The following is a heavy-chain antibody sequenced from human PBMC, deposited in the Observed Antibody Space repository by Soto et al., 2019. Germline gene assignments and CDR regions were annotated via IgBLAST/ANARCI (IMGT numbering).Heavy chain of an antibody. Sequence: QVHLVESGGGGVQPGGSLRLSCAASGFTFSVFGMHWVRQAPGKGPEWVAVVSHEGNSKHYADSVKGRFTISRDNAKNTLSLLMDSLRPEDTALYYCAKTITLSPSDDSRGRGALIDHWGQGTLVTVSS. J-gene: IGHJ4*02. D-gene: IGHD6-19*01. V-gene: IGHV3-30*18. CDR2: VSHEGNSK. CDR1: GFTFSVFG. CDR3: AKTITLSPSDDSRGRGALIDH.